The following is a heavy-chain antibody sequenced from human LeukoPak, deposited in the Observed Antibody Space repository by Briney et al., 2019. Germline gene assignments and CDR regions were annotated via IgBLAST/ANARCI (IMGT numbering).Heavy chain of an antibody. D-gene: IGHD2-15*01. CDR1: GFTFSSYA. Sequence: GGSLRLSCAASGFTFSSYAMSWVRQAPGKGLEWVSTMSGSGGSTYYADSVKGRFTISRDNSKNTLYLQMNSLRAEDTAVYYCARDLAPQCSGGSCYPAPTWFDPWGQGTLVTVSS. J-gene: IGHJ5*02. V-gene: IGHV3-23*01. CDR2: MSGSGGST. CDR3: ARDLAPQCSGGSCYPAPTWFDP.